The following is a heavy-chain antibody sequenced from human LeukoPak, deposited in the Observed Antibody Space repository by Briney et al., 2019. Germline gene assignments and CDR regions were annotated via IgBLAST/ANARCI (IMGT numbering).Heavy chain of an antibody. CDR2: INGDASNR. D-gene: IGHD5-24*01. CDR1: GFTFSSYA. Sequence: SGGSLRLSCAASGFTFSSYAMSWVRQVAGKGLVWVAHINGDASNRTYADSVKGRFTISRDNAKNSLYLQMNSLRAEDTAFYYWANLLRDATIYDFWGHGALVTVSS. CDR3: ANLLRDATIYDF. J-gene: IGHJ4*01. V-gene: IGHV3-74*03.